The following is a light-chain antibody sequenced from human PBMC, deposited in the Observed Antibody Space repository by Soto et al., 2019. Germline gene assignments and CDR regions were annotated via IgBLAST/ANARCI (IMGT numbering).Light chain of an antibody. CDR2: GAS. CDR1: QSVGSNS. V-gene: IGKV3-20*01. J-gene: IGKJ4*01. Sequence: EFVLTQSPGTLSLSPGERATLSCRASQSVGSNSLAWYQQKPGQAPRILIYGASTRATGIPDRFSGSGSGTDFTLTISRLEPEDFAVYYCLQYGTSPPLTFGGGTKVEIK. CDR3: LQYGTSPPLT.